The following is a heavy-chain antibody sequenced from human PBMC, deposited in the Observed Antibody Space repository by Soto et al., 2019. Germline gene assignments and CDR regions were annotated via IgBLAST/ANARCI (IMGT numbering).Heavy chain of an antibody. J-gene: IGHJ4*02. CDR1: RGTFSSYA. CDR2: IIPIFGTA. V-gene: IGHV1-69*13. CDR3: ARSDFAYYDILTGYYKLPSGFDY. Sequence: VASVKVSCKASRGTFSSYAISWVRQAPGQGLEWMGGIIPIFGTASYAQKFQGRVTITADESTSTAYMELSSLRSEDTAVYYCARSDFAYYDILTGYYKLPSGFDYWGQGTLVTVSS. D-gene: IGHD3-9*01.